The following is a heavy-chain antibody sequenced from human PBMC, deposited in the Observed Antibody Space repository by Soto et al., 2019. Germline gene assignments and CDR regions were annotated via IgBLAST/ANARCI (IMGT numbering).Heavy chain of an antibody. Sequence: PGESLKISCKGSGYSFTNYWIGWVRQMPGKGLEWLGVIHPGDSRTRYNPSFQGQVTISADRSINTAYLQWNSLGASDTAMYYCATRSLSSPELNPWGQGTLVTVSS. V-gene: IGHV5-51*01. CDR2: IHPGDSRT. CDR1: GYSFTNYW. CDR3: ATRSLSSPELNP. D-gene: IGHD1-26*01. J-gene: IGHJ5*02.